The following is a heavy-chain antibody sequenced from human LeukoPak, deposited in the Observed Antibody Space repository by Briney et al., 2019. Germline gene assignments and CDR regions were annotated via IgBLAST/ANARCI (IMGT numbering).Heavy chain of an antibody. CDR3: ARAPYTSGFYFFDP. Sequence: PSETLSLTCTVSGGSISGYYWSWIRQPPGKGLEWIGYVYYSGSTTYNPSLKSRVTISVDTSKNQFSLKLSSVTAVDTAVYYCARAPYTSGFYFFDPWGQGTLVTVSS. V-gene: IGHV4-59*13. CDR2: VYYSGST. D-gene: IGHD3-22*01. CDR1: GGSISGYY. J-gene: IGHJ5*02.